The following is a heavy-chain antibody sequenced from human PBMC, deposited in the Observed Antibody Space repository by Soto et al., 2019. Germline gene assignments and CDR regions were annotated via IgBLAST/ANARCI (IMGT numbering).Heavy chain of an antibody. CDR1: GGSISTYY. CDR2: ISYSGIT. D-gene: IGHD6-19*01. V-gene: IGHV4-59*01. J-gene: IGHJ4*02. Sequence: QVQLQESGPGLVKPSETLSLTCSVSGGSISTYYWSWIRQPPGKGLEWIGYISYSGITNYNPSLKSRVTISVDTSKNQFSLNLSSVTPADTAVYYCARDDPYSRGIDYWGQGTLVTVSS. CDR3: ARDDPYSRGIDY.